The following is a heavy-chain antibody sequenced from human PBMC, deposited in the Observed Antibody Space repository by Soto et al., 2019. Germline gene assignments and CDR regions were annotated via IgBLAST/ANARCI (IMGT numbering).Heavy chain of an antibody. Sequence: QVQLQQWGAGLLKPSETLSLTCAVYGGSFSGYYWSWIRQPPGKGLEWMGEINHSGSTNYNPSLKSRVTIAVDTYKHQFSLKVSAVTAADTAVYYCASITDIVAYNWFDPWGQGTLVTVSS. J-gene: IGHJ5*02. CDR3: ASITDIVAYNWFDP. D-gene: IGHD2-15*01. V-gene: IGHV4-34*01. CDR1: GGSFSGYY. CDR2: INHSGST.